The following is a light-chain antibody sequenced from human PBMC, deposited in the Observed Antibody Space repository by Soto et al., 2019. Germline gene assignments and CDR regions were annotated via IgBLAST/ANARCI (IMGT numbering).Light chain of an antibody. J-gene: IGLJ2*01. Sequence: QSALTQPPSASGSPGQSVTISCTGSSSDVGGYNYVSWYQQHPGKAPKLMIYEVSKRPSGVPDRLSGSKSGNTASLTVSGLHAEDQADYYCSSYGGSYTVVFGGGTKLTVL. V-gene: IGLV2-8*01. CDR2: EVS. CDR1: SSDVGGYNY. CDR3: SSYGGSYTVV.